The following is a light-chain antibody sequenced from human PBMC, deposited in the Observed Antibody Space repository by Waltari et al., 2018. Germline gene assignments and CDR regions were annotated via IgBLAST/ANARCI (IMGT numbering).Light chain of an antibody. V-gene: IGLV3-25*03. CDR1: ALPKQY. Sequence: SYELTQPPSVSVSPGQTARITCSGDALPKQYAYWYQQKPGQAPVQVIYKDTERPSGIPERFSGSVSGTTVTLIISGVQVEDEADYYCQSADTNNIVVFGGGTKLTV. CDR3: QSADTNNIVV. J-gene: IGLJ2*01. CDR2: KDT.